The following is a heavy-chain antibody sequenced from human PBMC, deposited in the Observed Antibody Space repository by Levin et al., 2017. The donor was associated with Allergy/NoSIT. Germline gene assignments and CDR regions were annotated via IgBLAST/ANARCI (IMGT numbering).Heavy chain of an antibody. CDR3: ARDRGGSYSASDH. J-gene: IGHJ4*02. CDR2: ISSYSTFI. D-gene: IGHD1-26*01. V-gene: IGHV3-21*01. Sequence: GSLRLSCAASGFTFSDYAMNWVRQAPGKGLEWVSSISSYSTFIYYADSLKGRFTISRDNAKNSLYLQMNSLRAEDTAVYYCARDRGGSYSASDHWGQGALVTVSS. CDR1: GFTFSDYA.